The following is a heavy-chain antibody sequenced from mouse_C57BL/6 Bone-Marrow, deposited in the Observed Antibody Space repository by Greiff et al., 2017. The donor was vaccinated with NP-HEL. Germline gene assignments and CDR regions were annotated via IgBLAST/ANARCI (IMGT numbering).Heavy chain of an antibody. CDR2: IRSKSNNYAT. CDR3: VRHKDYGSSHWYFDV. J-gene: IGHJ1*03. V-gene: IGHV10-1*01. CDR1: GFSFNTYA. Sequence: EVKVVESGGGLVQPKGSLKLSCAASGFSFNTYAMNWVRQAPGKGLEWVARIRSKSNNYATYYADSVKDRFTISRDDSESMLYLQMNNLKTEDTAMYYCVRHKDYGSSHWYFDVWGTGTTVTVSS. D-gene: IGHD1-1*01.